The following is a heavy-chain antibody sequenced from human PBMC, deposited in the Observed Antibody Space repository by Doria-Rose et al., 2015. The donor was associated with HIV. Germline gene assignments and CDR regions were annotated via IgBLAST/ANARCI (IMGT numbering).Heavy chain of an antibody. CDR1: EVSLSSPGMG. CDR3: ARIKSSRWYHKYYFDF. D-gene: IGHD6-13*01. CDR2: MYSDDER. J-gene: IGHJ4*02. V-gene: IGHV2-26*01. Sequence: QITLKESGPVLVKPTETLTLTCTVSEVSLSSPGMGVSWIRQPPAKELEWLANMYSDDERSYKTSLKSRLSIPRCTAKSQVVLTMTDMDPVDTATYYCARIKSSRWYHKYYFDFWGRGALVIVSA.